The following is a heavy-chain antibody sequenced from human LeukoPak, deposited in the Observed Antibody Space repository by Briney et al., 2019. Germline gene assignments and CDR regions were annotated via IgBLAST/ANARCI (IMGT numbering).Heavy chain of an antibody. J-gene: IGHJ4*02. D-gene: IGHD6-19*01. CDR3: ARVWGAVAGTLDY. CDR1: GFTVSSNY. CDR2: IYSGGST. V-gene: IGHV3-66*02. Sequence: GGSLRLSCAASGFTVSSNYMSWVRQAPGKGLDWVSVIYSGGSTYYADSVKGRFTISRDNSKNTLYLRMNSLRAEDTAVYYCARVWGAVAGTLDYWGQGTLVTVSS.